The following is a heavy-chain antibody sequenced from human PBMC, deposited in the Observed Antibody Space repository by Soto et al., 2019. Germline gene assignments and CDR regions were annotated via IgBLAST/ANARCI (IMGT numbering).Heavy chain of an antibody. V-gene: IGHV3-30-3*01. CDR3: AREELIQLTTFYPKLFDY. D-gene: IGHD3-22*01. J-gene: IGHJ4*02. Sequence: QVQLVESGGGVVQPGRSLRLSCAASGFTFSSYAMHWVRQAPGKGLEWVAVISYDGSNKYYADSVKGRFTISRDNSKNTLYLQMNSLRADDTAVYYCAREELIQLTTFYPKLFDYWGQGTLVTVSS. CDR2: ISYDGSNK. CDR1: GFTFSSYA.